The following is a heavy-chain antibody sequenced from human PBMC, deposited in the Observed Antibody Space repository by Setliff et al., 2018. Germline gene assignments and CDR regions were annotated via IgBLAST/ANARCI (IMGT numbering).Heavy chain of an antibody. V-gene: IGHV5-51*01. CDR2: LKPGDSGI. J-gene: IGHJ4*02. Sequence: GESLKISCKASGYIFTTYWIGWVRQMPGKGLEWMGILKPGDSGIRYSPSFQGQVTLSADTSIATAYLHWTSLKASDTAMYYCVRHPYYDSSGYYSYFDYWGQGALVTVS. CDR3: VRHPYYDSSGYYSYFDY. CDR1: GYIFTTYW. D-gene: IGHD3-22*01.